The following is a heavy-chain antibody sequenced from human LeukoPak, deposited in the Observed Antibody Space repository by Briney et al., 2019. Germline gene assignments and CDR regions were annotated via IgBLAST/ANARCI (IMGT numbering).Heavy chain of an antibody. J-gene: IGHJ4*02. Sequence: RAGGSLRLSCAASGFTFSNAWTSWVRQAPGKGLEWVGRIKSKTDGGTTDYAAPVKGRFTISRDDSKNTLYLQMNSLKTEDTAVYYCTAYRYNSGWIALGYWGQGTLVTVSS. CDR1: GFTFSNAW. CDR3: TAYRYNSGWIALGY. D-gene: IGHD6-19*01. CDR2: IKSKTDGGTT. V-gene: IGHV3-15*01.